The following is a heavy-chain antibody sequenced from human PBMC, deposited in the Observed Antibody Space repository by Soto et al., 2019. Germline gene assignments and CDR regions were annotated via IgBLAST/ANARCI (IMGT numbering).Heavy chain of an antibody. V-gene: IGHV3-23*01. Sequence: EVQLLDSGGGLVQPGGSLRLSCAASGFTFSNYVMNWVRQAPGKGLDWVSAISASGGSTYYADSVKGRFTISRDNSKNTLYLQMSSLRAEDTAVYYCAKGPLGSGDDLDYWCKGTLVTVSS. J-gene: IGHJ4*02. D-gene: IGHD5-12*01. CDR1: GFTFSNYV. CDR2: ISASGGST. CDR3: AKGPLGSGDDLDY.